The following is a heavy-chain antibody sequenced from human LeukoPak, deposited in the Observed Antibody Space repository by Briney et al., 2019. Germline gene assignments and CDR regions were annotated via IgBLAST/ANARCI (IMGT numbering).Heavy chain of an antibody. CDR3: AKDSEATITPLSAFDI. J-gene: IGHJ3*02. D-gene: IGHD4-23*01. V-gene: IGHV3-23*01. Sequence: GGSLRLSCAASGFSFRNYAISWVRQAPGKGPEWVSSISGSGGSTYSADSVKGRFTISRENSNNTLYLQMNSLRADDTAMYYCAKDSEATITPLSAFDIWGQGTMVTVSS. CDR1: GFSFRNYA. CDR2: ISGSGGST.